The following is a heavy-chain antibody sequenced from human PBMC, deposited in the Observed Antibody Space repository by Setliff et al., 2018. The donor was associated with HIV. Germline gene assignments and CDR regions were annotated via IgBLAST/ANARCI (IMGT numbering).Heavy chain of an antibody. J-gene: IGHJ5*01. CDR1: GETFNDYF. CDR3: ARGFEGYCSGASCHWFDS. D-gene: IGHD2-15*01. V-gene: IGHV4-34*08. CDR2: LNHSGNI. Sequence: SETLSLTCAVYGETFNDYFWTWIRQSPGKGLEWIGELNHSGNINQNPSLKSGFTLSVDTSKNQFSLRLSSATVADTAIYYCARGFEGYCSGASCHWFDSWGQGTQVTVSS.